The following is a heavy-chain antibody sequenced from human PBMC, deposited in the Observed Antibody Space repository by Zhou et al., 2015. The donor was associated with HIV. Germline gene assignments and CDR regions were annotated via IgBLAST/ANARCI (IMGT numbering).Heavy chain of an antibody. Sequence: QVQLVQSGAEVKKPGSSVKVSCKASGGTFSSYTISWVRQAPGQGLEWMGRIIPILGIANYAQKFQGRVTITADKSTSTAYMELSSLRSEDTAVYYCATSHYDFWSGYYPLYYYYGMDVWGQGTTVTVSS. CDR3: ATSHYDFWSGYYPLYYYYGMDV. CDR2: IIPILGIA. D-gene: IGHD3-3*01. CDR1: GGTFSSYT. J-gene: IGHJ6*02. V-gene: IGHV1-69*02.